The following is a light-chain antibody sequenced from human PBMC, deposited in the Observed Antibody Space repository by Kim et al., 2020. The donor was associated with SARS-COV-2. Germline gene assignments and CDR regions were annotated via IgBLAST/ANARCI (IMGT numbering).Light chain of an antibody. J-gene: IGKJ4*01. V-gene: IGKV1-33*01. CDR3: QHYDNLLLT. CDR1: HDINNH. Sequence: DIQMTQSPSSLSASVGDRVTISCQASHDINNHLNWYQQKPGKAPKLLIYDASNLDAGVPSRFSGGGSGTDFTFTISSLQPEDIAAYYCQHYDNLLLTFGGGTKVDIK. CDR2: DAS.